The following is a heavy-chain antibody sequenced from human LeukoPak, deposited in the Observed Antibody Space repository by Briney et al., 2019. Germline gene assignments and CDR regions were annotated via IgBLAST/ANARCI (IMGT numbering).Heavy chain of an antibody. J-gene: IGHJ4*02. CDR3: ARVSSEQQLAFDY. CDR1: GGSISGYY. V-gene: IGHV4-59*01. D-gene: IGHD6-13*01. CDR2: IYYSGST. Sequence: SETLSLTCTVSGGSISGYYWSWIRQPPGKGLEYIGYIYYSGSTNYNPSLKSRVTISVDTSKHQFSLKLSSVTAADTAVYYCARVSSEQQLAFDYWGQGTLVTVSS.